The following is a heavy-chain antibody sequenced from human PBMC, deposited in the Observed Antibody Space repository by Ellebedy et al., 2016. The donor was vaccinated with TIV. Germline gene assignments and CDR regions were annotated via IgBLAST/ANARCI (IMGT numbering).Heavy chain of an antibody. Sequence: SETLSLXXSVSGGSVIRNGQYCTWVRQPPGKGLEWIGGLYYSGSTWYNPSLKSRVTISVDTSKNLFSLRLRSVTAADTAVYYCARRNSYAITIDWFDPWGQGTLVTVSS. CDR1: GGSVIRNGQY. CDR2: LYYSGST. J-gene: IGHJ5*02. D-gene: IGHD3-3*01. CDR3: ARRNSYAITIDWFDP. V-gene: IGHV4-39*02.